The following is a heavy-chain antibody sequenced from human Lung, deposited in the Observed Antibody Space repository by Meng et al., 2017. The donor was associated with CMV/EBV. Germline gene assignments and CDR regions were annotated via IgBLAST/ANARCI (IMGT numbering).Heavy chain of an antibody. CDR3: AKCSSTSCRYFDY. Sequence: GESLKISCAASGFTFSRYGMSRVRQAPGKGLEWVSVMYSGGSSTFYADSVQGRFTISRDESKNTLYLQMNSLRAEDTALYYCAKCSSTSCRYFDYWGQGTLVTVSS. J-gene: IGHJ4*02. CDR2: MYSGGSST. V-gene: IGHV3-23*03. D-gene: IGHD2-2*01. CDR1: GFTFSRYG.